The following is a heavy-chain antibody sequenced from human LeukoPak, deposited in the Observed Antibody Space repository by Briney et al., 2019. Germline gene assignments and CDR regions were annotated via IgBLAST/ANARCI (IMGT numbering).Heavy chain of an antibody. J-gene: IGHJ4*02. CDR3: VCTGYFSLNLDY. Sequence: SQTLSLTCTVSGGSISSGGYYWSWIRQHPGKGLEWIGYIYYSGSTYYNPSLKSRVTISVDTSKNQFSLDLASMTAADTAVYYCVCTGYFSLNLDYWGQGILVAVSS. V-gene: IGHV4-31*03. CDR2: IYYSGST. D-gene: IGHD3-9*01. CDR1: GGSISSGGYY.